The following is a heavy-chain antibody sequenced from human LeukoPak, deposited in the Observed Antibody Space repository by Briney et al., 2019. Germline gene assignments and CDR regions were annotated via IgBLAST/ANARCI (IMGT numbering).Heavy chain of an antibody. D-gene: IGHD2-2*01. V-gene: IGHV1-8*01. J-gene: IGHJ4*02. CDR2: MNPNSGNT. Sequence: ASVKVSCKASGYTFTSYDINWVRQATGQGLEWMGWMNPNSGNTGYAQKFQGRVTMTRNTSISTAYMELSSLRSEDTAVYYCALYCSSTSCYGQYYFDYWGQGTLVTVSS. CDR1: GYTFTSYD. CDR3: ALYCSSTSCYGQYYFDY.